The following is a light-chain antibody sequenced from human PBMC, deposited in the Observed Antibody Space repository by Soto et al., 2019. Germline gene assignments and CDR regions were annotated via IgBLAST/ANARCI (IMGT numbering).Light chain of an antibody. V-gene: IGKV1-9*01. CDR3: QQLNSYPLT. CDR1: HGISSF. Sequence: DIQMTQSPSSLSASVGDRVTITCRASHGISSFLVWYQQKPGKAPKLLIFAASTLQSGVPSRFSGSGSGTEFTLTISSLQPEDFATYYCQQLNSYPLTFGGGTKVDIK. CDR2: AAS. J-gene: IGKJ4*01.